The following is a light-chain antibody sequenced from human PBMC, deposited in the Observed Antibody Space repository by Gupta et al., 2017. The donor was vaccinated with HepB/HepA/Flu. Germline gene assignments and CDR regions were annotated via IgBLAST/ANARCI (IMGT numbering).Light chain of an antibody. CDR2: KAS. CDR3: QHSGT. V-gene: IGKV1-5*03. J-gene: IGKJ1*01. CDR1: QSISSW. Sequence: DIQMTQSPSTLSASVGDRVTVTCRASQSISSWLAWYQQKPGKAPKLLIYKASTLESGVPSRFSCSGSGTEFTLTINSLQPDYFATYYCQHSGTFGQGTKVEIK.